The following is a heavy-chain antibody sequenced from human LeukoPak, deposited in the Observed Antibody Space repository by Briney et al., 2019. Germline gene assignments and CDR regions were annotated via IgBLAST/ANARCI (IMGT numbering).Heavy chain of an antibody. V-gene: IGHV4-59*01. J-gene: IGHJ4*02. CDR2: IYHSGST. CDR1: LDSICRDN. CDR3: TAGYSSTWYYFDY. Sequence: PETPSLTSTLSLDSICRDNWSSICHPPRKGLWSSWYIYHSGSTTYTPSPKSRVTISSETSKDQFSLKLNSVTSAHTALSYITAGYSSTWYYFDYWGQGTLVTVSS. D-gene: IGHD6-13*01.